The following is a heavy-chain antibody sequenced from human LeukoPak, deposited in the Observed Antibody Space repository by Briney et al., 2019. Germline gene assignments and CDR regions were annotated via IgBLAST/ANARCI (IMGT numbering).Heavy chain of an antibody. V-gene: IGHV3-74*01. CDR2: MNPDGSST. CDR3: GRGKTTVTD. J-gene: IGHJ4*02. D-gene: IGHD4-17*01. Sequence: GGSLRLSCAASGFTFSIHWMYWLRQAPGKGLVWVSRMNPDGSSTTYADSVKGRFTISRDNAKKMLYLEMNSLRVEDTAVYYCGRGKTTVTDWGQGTLVTVSS. CDR1: GFTFSIHW.